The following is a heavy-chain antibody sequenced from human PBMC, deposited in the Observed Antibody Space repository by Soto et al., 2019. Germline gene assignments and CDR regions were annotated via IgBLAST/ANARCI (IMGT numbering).Heavy chain of an antibody. D-gene: IGHD1-1*01. J-gene: IGHJ5*02. V-gene: IGHV3-23*01. CDR1: GFTFSSYA. CDR2: ISGSGGST. Sequence: GGSLRLSCAASGFTFSSYAMSWVRQAPGKGLEWVSAISGSGGSTYYADSVKGRFTISRDNSKNTLYLQMNSLRAEDTAVYYCAKGPYDFDLESNWFDPWGQGTLVTVSS. CDR3: AKGPYDFDLESNWFDP.